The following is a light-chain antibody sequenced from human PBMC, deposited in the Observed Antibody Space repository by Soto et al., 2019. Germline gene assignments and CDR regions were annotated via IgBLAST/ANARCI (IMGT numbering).Light chain of an antibody. J-gene: IGLJ1*01. CDR1: SSDVGGYSY. V-gene: IGLV2-23*01. CDR3: CSYAGSSSFYV. CDR2: EGS. Sequence: QSALTQPASVSGSPGQSITISCTGTSSDVGGYSYVSWYQQHPGKTPKLMIYEGSKRPSGVSNRFSGSKSGNTASLTISGLQAEDEADYYCCSYAGSSSFYVFGTGTKLTVL.